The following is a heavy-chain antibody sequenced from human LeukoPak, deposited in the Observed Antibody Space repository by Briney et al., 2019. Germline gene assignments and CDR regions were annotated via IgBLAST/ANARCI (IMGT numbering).Heavy chain of an antibody. D-gene: IGHD2-2*01. CDR3: ARTRGYCSSTSCYAIAFDI. CDR1: GYSFTSYW. CDR2: IYPGDSDT. V-gene: IGHV5-51*01. J-gene: IGHJ3*02. Sequence: GESLKISCKGSGYSFTSYWIGWVRQMPGKGLEWMGIIYPGDSDTRYSPSFQGQVTISADKSISTAYLQCSSLKASDTAMYYCARTRGYCSSTSCYAIAFDIWGQGTMVTVSS.